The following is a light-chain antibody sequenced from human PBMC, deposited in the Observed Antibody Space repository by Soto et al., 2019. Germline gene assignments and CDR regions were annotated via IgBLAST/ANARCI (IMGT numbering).Light chain of an antibody. V-gene: IGKV1-39*01. Sequence: DIRMTQSPSSLSASVGDTVTITCRASQGISDYLSWFQHKPGEAPKLLIYTASSLQGGVPLRFSGGVSRTDFSLIISGLQPDVSATYYCQQTYTFPWTFGQGTRVDIK. CDR2: TAS. CDR3: QQTYTFPWT. J-gene: IGKJ1*01. CDR1: QGISDY.